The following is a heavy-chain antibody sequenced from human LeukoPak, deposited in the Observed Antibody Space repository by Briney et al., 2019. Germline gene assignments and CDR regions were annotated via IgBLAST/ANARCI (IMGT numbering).Heavy chain of an antibody. J-gene: IGHJ4*02. CDR1: GGSISSGSYY. CDR3: ARSERGYFLFDY. Sequence: PSQTLSLTCTVSGGSISSGSYYWSWIRQPAGKGLEWIGRIYTSGSTNYNPSLKSRVTISVDTYKNQFSLKLSSVTAADTAVYYCARSERGYFLFDYWGQGTLVTVSS. V-gene: IGHV4-61*02. CDR2: IYTSGST. D-gene: IGHD2/OR15-2a*01.